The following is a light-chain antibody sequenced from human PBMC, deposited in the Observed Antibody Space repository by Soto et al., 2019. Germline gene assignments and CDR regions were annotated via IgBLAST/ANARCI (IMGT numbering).Light chain of an antibody. J-gene: IGLJ2*01. CDR2: DVS. Sequence: QSALTQPRSVSGSPGQSVTISCTGSSSDVGGYNYVSWYQQHPGKAPKLMIYDVSKRPSGVPGRFSGSKSGNTASLTISGLQAEDEADYYCCSYGGGYTPLVFGGGTKLTVL. V-gene: IGLV2-11*01. CDR1: SSDVGGYNY. CDR3: CSYGGGYTPLV.